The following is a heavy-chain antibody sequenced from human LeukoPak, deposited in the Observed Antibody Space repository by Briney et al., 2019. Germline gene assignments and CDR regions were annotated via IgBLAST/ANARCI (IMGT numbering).Heavy chain of an antibody. V-gene: IGHV3-21*01. J-gene: IGHJ4*02. CDR1: GFTFSSYS. CDR2: ISSSSSYI. Sequence: GGSLRLSCAASGFTFSSYSMNWVRRAPGKGLEWVSSISSSSSYIYYADSVKGRFTISRDNAKNSLYLQMNSLRAEDTAVYYCARDRQQDYFDYWGQGTLVTVSS. CDR3: ARDRQQDYFDY. D-gene: IGHD6-13*01.